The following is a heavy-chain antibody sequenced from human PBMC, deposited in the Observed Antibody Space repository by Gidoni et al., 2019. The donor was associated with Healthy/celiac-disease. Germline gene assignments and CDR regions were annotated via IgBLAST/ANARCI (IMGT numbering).Heavy chain of an antibody. CDR1: CYSISSGYY. CDR2: IYHSGST. J-gene: IGHJ5*02. D-gene: IGHD2-15*01. Sequence: QVQLQESGPGLVKPSETLSLTCAVSCYSISSGYYWGWIRQPPGKGLEWIGSIYHSGSTYYKPSLSSRVTISVDTSQNQFSLKLSSVTAADTAVYYCARGTVVVAATKGWFDPWGQGTLVTVSS. V-gene: IGHV4-38-2*01. CDR3: ARGTVVVAATKGWFDP.